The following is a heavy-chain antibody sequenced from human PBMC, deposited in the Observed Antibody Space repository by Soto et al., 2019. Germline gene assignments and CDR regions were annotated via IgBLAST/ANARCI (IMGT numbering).Heavy chain of an antibody. D-gene: IGHD3-22*01. CDR2: ISAYNGNT. CDR1: GYTFTSYG. Sequence: ASVKVSCKASGYTFTSYGISWVRQAPGQGLEWMGWISAYNGNTNYAQKLQGRVTMTTDTSTSTAYMELRSLRSDDTAVYYCARGADYDSSGDAFDIWGQGTMVTVSS. V-gene: IGHV1-18*01. J-gene: IGHJ3*02. CDR3: ARGADYDSSGDAFDI.